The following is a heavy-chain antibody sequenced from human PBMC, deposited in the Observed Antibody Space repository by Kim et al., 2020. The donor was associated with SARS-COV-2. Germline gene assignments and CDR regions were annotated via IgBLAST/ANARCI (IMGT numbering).Heavy chain of an antibody. D-gene: IGHD6-19*01. J-gene: IGHJ4*02. CDR1: GFTFSTHR. V-gene: IGHV3-21*01. CDR3: ARSSAWGWH. Sequence: GGSLRLSCVASGFTFSTHRMNWVRQAPGKGLQWVSSISNSDKSKSYADSVKGRFTIFRDNAKNSIYLQMDSVTAEDTAVYYCARSSAWGWHWGQGTLVTVSS. CDR2: ISNSDKSK.